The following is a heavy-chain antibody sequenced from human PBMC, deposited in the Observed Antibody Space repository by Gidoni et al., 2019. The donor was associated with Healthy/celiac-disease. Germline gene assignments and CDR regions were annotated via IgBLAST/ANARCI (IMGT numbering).Heavy chain of an antibody. CDR2: IGTAGDT. Sequence: EVQLVESGGGLVQPGGSLRLSCAASGFTFSSYDMHWVRQATGKGLECVSAIGTAGDTYYPGSVKGRFTISRENAKNSLYLQMNSLRAGDTAVYYCAAYSSSGTFDYWGQGTLVTVSS. V-gene: IGHV3-13*01. CDR3: AAYSSSGTFDY. D-gene: IGHD6-6*01. CDR1: GFTFSSYD. J-gene: IGHJ4*02.